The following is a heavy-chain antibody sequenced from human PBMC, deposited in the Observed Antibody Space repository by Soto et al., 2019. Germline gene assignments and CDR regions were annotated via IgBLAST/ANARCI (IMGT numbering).Heavy chain of an antibody. V-gene: IGHV1-2*02. CDR1: GYTFSDYY. Sequence: GASVKVSCKASGYTFSDYYVHWVRQAPGQGLEWMGWINPNVGGTNYARKFQGRVTMTRDTSISTVYMKLTRLSPDDTAIYYCARGGREFPRIPYDTWGQGTRVTVSS. D-gene: IGHD3-10*01. J-gene: IGHJ5*02. CDR2: INPNVGGT. CDR3: ARGGREFPRIPYDT.